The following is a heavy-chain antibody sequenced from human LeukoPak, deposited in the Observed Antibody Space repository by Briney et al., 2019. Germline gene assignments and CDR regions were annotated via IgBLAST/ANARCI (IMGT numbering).Heavy chain of an antibody. J-gene: IGHJ4*02. V-gene: IGHV3-48*02. CDR3: ARVWGYPFDY. Sequence: PGGSLRLSCAASGFTFSSYAMSWVRQAPGKGLEWVSYISSSSSTIYYPDSVKGRFTISRDNAKNSLYLQMNSLRDEDTAVYYCARVWGYPFDYWGQGTLVTVSS. D-gene: IGHD3-16*01. CDR1: GFTFSSYA. CDR2: ISSSSSTI.